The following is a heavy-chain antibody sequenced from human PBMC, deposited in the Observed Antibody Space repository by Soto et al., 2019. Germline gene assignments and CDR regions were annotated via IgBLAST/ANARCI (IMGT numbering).Heavy chain of an antibody. CDR2: INAGNGNT. CDR1: GYTFTSYA. CDR3: ARAWVVVTAPDY. D-gene: IGHD2-21*02. J-gene: IGHJ4*02. V-gene: IGHV1-3*05. Sequence: QVQLVRSGAEEKKPGASVKVSCKASGYTFTSYAMHWVRQPPGQRLEWMGWINAGNGNTKYSQKFQGRVTITRDTSASTAYMELSSLRSEDTAVYCARAWVVVTAPDYWGQGTLVTVSS.